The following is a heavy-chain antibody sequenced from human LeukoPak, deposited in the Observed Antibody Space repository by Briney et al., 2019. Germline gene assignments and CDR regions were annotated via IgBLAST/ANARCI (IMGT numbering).Heavy chain of an antibody. Sequence: GGSLRLSCAASGFTFSTYWMHWVRQAPGKGLVWVSRINSDGSTTTHADSVKGRFTISRDNAKNTLYLQMNSLRAEDTAVYYCTRGGVDYWGQGTLVTVSS. J-gene: IGHJ4*02. CDR2: INSDGSTT. CDR3: TRGGVDY. CDR1: GFTFSTYW. V-gene: IGHV3-74*03.